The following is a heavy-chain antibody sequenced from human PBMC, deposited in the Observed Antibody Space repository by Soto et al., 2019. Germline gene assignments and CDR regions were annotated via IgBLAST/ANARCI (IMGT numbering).Heavy chain of an antibody. CDR3: AKDRVSSLYYYYGLDV. D-gene: IGHD6-6*01. J-gene: IGHJ6*02. CDR1: GFTFSSYA. Sequence: EVQLLESGGGLVQPGGSLRLSCAASGFTFSSYAMTWVRQAPGRGLEWVSGISGSGGSTYYADSVKGRFTISRDNSENTLYLQMNSLRGEDTAVYYCAKDRVSSLYYYYGLDVWGQGTTVTVSS. V-gene: IGHV3-23*01. CDR2: ISGSGGST.